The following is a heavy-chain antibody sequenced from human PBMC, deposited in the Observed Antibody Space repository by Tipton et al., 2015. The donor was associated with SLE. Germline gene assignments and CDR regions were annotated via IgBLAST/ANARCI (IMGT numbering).Heavy chain of an antibody. J-gene: IGHJ6*03. CDR3: ARGDYYYYYMDV. CDR2: IHPSGGSA. Sequence: QLMQSGAEVKKSGASVKVSCKASGYSFTSYYIHWVRQAPGQGLEWMGIIHPSGGSASYAQEIQGRVTMTRDTSTSTVYMEPSSLRSEDTAVYYCARGDYYYYYMDVWGKGTTVTVSS. V-gene: IGHV1-46*01. CDR1: GYSFTSYY.